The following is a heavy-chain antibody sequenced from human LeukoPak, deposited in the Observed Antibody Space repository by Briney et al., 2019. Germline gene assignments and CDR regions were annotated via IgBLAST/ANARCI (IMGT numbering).Heavy chain of an antibody. CDR3: ARALMWSGELFDY. V-gene: IGHV3-7*01. D-gene: IGHD3-10*01. CDR1: GFMFDGYW. J-gene: IGHJ4*02. Sequence: SGGSLRLSCSVSGFMFDGYWMSWVRQAPGKGLEWVANIKEDGTGKHFVDSVKGRFTISRDNAKNLVFLQMNNVRVDDTAVYFCARALMWSGELFDYWGQGTPVTVSS. CDR2: IKEDGTGK.